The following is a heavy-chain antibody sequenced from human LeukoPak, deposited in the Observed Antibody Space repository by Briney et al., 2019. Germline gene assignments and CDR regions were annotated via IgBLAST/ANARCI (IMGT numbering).Heavy chain of an antibody. D-gene: IGHD5-24*01. J-gene: IGHJ6*02. CDR3: VKDRPCDGCMPMDD. Sequence: GGSLRLSCAASGFTFSGYSMSWVRQAPGKGLEWVSGVGRSGDNRYYADSVKGRFTISRDNSKDTVYLQMTSLRAEDTAKYVCVKDRPCDGCMPMDDWGQGTTVTVSS. CDR2: VGRSGDNR. V-gene: IGHV3-23*01. CDR1: GFTFSGYS.